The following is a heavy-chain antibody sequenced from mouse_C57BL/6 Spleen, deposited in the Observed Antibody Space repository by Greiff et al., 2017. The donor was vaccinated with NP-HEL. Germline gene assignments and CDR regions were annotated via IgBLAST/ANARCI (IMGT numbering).Heavy chain of an antibody. CDR3: ARRGYDWFAY. D-gene: IGHD2-2*01. Sequence: QVQLQQPGAELVKPGASVKMSCKASGYTFTSYWITWVKQRPGQGLEWIGDIYPGSGSTNYIEKFKSKATLPVDTSSSTAYMQLSSLTSEDSAVYYCARRGYDWFAYWGQGTLVTVSA. CDR1: GYTFTSYW. CDR2: IYPGSGST. V-gene: IGHV1-55*01. J-gene: IGHJ3*01.